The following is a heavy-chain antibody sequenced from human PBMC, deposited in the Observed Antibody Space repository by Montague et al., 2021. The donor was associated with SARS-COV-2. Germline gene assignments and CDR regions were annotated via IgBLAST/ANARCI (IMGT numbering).Heavy chain of an antibody. J-gene: IGHJ6*02. CDR3: ARGYDFWSGGYYYYGMDV. D-gene: IGHD3-3*01. CDR2: ISSSSSYI. V-gene: IGHV3-21*01. Sequence: SLRLSCAASGFTFSSYSMNWVRQAPGTGLEWVSSISSSSSYIYYADSVKGRFTISRDNAKNSLYLQMNSLRAEDTAVYYCARGYDFWSGGYYYYGMDVWGQGTTVTVSS. CDR1: GFTFSSYS.